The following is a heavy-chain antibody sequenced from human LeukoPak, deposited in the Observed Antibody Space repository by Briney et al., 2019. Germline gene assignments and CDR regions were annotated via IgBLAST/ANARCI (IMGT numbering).Heavy chain of an antibody. CDR2: IYHSGST. Sequence: SETLSLTCTVSGGSISSSSYYWGWIRQPPGKGLEWIGEIYHSGSTNYNPSLKSRVTVSVDRSKNQFSLNLSSVTAADTAVYYCARKGSSGWSFTGFDYWGQGTLVTVSS. CDR1: GGSISSSSYY. V-gene: IGHV4-39*07. CDR3: ARKGSSGWSFTGFDY. D-gene: IGHD6-19*01. J-gene: IGHJ4*02.